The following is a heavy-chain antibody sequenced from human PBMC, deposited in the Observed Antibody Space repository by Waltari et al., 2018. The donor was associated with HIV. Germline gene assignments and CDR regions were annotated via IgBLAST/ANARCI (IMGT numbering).Heavy chain of an antibody. CDR1: GGSFSGYY. J-gene: IGHJ4*02. CDR2: INHSGST. D-gene: IGHD2-15*01. CDR3: ASTPTYCSGGSCSPFDY. Sequence: QVQLQQWGAGLLKPSETLSLTCAVYGGSFSGYYWSWIRQPPGKGLEWIGEINHSGSTNYNPSLKSRVTISVDTSKNQFSLKLSSVTAADTAVYYCASTPTYCSGGSCSPFDYWGQGTLVTVSS. V-gene: IGHV4-34*01.